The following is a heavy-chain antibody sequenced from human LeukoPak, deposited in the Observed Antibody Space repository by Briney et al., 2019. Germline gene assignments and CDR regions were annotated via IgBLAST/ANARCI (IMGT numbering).Heavy chain of an antibody. V-gene: IGHV4-61*05. J-gene: IGHJ4*02. CDR2: IYYSGST. Sequence: PSETLSLTCTVSGGSISSSSYYWGWIRQPPGKGLEWIGYIYYSGSTNYNPSLKSRVTISVDTSKNQFSLKLSSVTAADTAVYYCARGDSGYYLNYRGQGTLVTVSS. CDR1: GGSISSSSYY. CDR3: ARGDSGYYLNY. D-gene: IGHD3-22*01.